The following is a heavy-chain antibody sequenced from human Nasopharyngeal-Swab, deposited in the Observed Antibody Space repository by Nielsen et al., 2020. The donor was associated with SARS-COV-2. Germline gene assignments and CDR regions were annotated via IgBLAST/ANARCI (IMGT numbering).Heavy chain of an antibody. J-gene: IGHJ4*02. Sequence: ASVKVSCKASGYTFTSYAMHWVRQAPGQRLEWMGWINAGNGNTKYSQKFQGRVTITADKSTSTAYMELSSLRSEDTAVYYCARDSQPSGDILTGQIHWGQGTLVTVSS. D-gene: IGHD3-9*01. CDR1: GYTFTSYA. CDR3: ARDSQPSGDILTGQIH. CDR2: INAGNGNT. V-gene: IGHV1-3*01.